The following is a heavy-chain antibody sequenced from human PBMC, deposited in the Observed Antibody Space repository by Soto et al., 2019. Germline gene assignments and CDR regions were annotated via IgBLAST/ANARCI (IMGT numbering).Heavy chain of an antibody. V-gene: IGHV3-30*18. Sequence: GGSLRLSCTASGFSFFNYGFAWIRQAPGKGLEWVAVVAYDSSEKYYADSVKGRFTISRDNSKNTVYLQMDSLQHNDSALYYCGKAGGSELRYFDWPEVGVWGQGTLVTVSS. D-gene: IGHD3-9*01. CDR2: VAYDSSEK. J-gene: IGHJ4*02. CDR3: GKAGGSELRYFDWPEVGV. CDR1: GFSFFNYG.